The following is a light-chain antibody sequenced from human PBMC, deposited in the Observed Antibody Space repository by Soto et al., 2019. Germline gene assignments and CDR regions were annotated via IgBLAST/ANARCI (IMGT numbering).Light chain of an antibody. CDR3: STFGGTGV. CDR2: EVT. V-gene: IGLV2-14*01. CDR1: SSDVGAYYF. J-gene: IGLJ1*01. Sequence: QSVLTQPASVSGSPGQSITISCTGSSSDVGAYYFVSWYQHHPGKAPKLILYEVTNRPSGVSNRFSGSKSGNTASLTITGLQADDEADYYCSTFGGTGVFGTGTKVTVL.